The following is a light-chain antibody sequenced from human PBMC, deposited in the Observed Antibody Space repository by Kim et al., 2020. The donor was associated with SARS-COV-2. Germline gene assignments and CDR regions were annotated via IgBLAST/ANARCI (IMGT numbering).Light chain of an antibody. Sequence: PSVGDRVTIPCQASQDISNYLNWYQQSPGKAPKLLIYDASTLQSGVPSRFSGSGSGTDFTLPISTLQPEDVATYFCQQVNSYPLTFGRGTQVDIK. CDR3: QQVNSYPLT. V-gene: IGKV1-33*01. CDR1: QDISNY. CDR2: DAS. J-gene: IGKJ4*01.